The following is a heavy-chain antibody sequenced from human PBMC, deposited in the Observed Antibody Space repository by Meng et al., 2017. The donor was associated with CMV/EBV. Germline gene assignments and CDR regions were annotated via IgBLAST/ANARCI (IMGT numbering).Heavy chain of an antibody. D-gene: IGHD3-3*01. Sequence: GGSLRLSCTASGFTFGDYAMSWVRQAPGKGLEWVGFIRSKAYGGTTEYAASVKGRFTISRDDSKSIAYLQMNSLKTGDTAVYYCTRSPFGVVVWFDPWGQGTLVTVSS. CDR2: IRSKAYGGTT. J-gene: IGHJ5*02. CDR3: TRSPFGVVVWFDP. V-gene: IGHV3-49*04. CDR1: GFTFGDYA.